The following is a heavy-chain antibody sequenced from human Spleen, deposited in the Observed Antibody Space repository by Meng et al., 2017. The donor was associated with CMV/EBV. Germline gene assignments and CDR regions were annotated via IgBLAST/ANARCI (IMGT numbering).Heavy chain of an antibody. Sequence: GESLKISCAASGFTFSSYWMYWVRQAPGKGLVWVSRINTDGSSIVYADSVNGRVTISRDNAKNTLHLQMNSLRVEDTAVYYCAKPGAEFDHYFDYWGQGTLVTVSS. D-gene: IGHD1-14*01. J-gene: IGHJ4*02. V-gene: IGHV3-74*01. CDR3: AKPGAEFDHYFDY. CDR1: GFTFSSYW. CDR2: INTDGSSI.